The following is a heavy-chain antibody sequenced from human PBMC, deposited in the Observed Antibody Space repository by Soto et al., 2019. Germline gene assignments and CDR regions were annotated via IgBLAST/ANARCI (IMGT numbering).Heavy chain of an antibody. Sequence: QVHLQESGPGLVKPSETLSLTCTVTGGSVSGTSDYWSWFRQPPGKRLEWIGYSYYSGSTNYNPSLKRRVTMSVDTSKNQFSLKLSSVTAADTAVYYCAREDSSGYSDYWGQGTLVTVSS. V-gene: IGHV4-61*01. CDR2: SYYSGST. D-gene: IGHD6-19*01. CDR1: GGSVSGTSDY. J-gene: IGHJ4*02. CDR3: AREDSSGYSDY.